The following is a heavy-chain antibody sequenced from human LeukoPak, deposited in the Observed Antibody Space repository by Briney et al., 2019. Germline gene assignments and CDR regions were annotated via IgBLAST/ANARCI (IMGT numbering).Heavy chain of an antibody. CDR3: ARERYFDY. CDR2: ISGGGRST. V-gene: IGHV3-23*01. Sequence: GGSLRLSCAAFGFTFSTCAMSWVRQAPGKGLEWVSTISGGGRSTDYADSVKGQFTISRDNSKNTLYLQMNSLRAEDTAVYYCARERYFDYWGQGTLVTVSS. J-gene: IGHJ4*02. CDR1: GFTFSTCA.